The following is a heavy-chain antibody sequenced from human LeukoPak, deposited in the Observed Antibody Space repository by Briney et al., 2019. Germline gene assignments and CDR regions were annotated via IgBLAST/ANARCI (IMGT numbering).Heavy chain of an antibody. CDR3: ARERYDILTGYSASFDY. CDR2: MSSSGSTI. V-gene: IGHV3-48*03. Sequence: PGGSLRLSCAASGFTFSSYEMNWVRQTPGKGLEWVSYMSSSGSTIYYADSVKGRFTISRDNAKNSLYLQMNSLRAEDTAVYYCARERYDILTGYSASFDYWGQGTLVTVSS. CDR1: GFTFSSYE. D-gene: IGHD3-9*01. J-gene: IGHJ4*02.